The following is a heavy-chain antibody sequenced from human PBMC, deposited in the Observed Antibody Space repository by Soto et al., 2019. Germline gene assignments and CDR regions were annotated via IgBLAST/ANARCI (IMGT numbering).Heavy chain of an antibody. CDR1: GGTFSSYT. CDR2: IIPILGIA. J-gene: IGHJ4*02. V-gene: IGHV1-69*04. D-gene: IGHD6-13*01. CDR3: AGEKGAGIAAVGTDY. Sequence: SVKVSCKASGGTFSSYTISWVRQAPGQGLEWMGRIIPILGIANYAQKFQGRVTITADKSTSTAYMELSSLRSEDTAVYYCAGEKGAGIAAVGTDYWGQGTLVTVSS.